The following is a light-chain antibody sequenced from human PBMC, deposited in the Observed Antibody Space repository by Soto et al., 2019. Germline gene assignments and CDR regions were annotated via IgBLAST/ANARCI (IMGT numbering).Light chain of an antibody. J-gene: IGKJ1*01. CDR2: RAS. Sequence: DIQMTQSPSTLSASVGDRDTITCRASQSISNWLAWYQQKPGKAPTLLIYRASNLESGVQSRFSGSGSGTEFTLTISSLQPDDFATYYCQQYDSYWTFGQGTKVEI. CDR3: QQYDSYWT. V-gene: IGKV1-5*03. CDR1: QSISNW.